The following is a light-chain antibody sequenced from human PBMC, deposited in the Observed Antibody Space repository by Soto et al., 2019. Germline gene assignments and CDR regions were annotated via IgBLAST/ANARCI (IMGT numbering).Light chain of an antibody. J-gene: IGKJ3*01. CDR1: QGLSSS. CDR3: QQLNNYPRT. CDR2: AAS. V-gene: IGKV1-9*01. Sequence: DIQLTQSPSFLSASVGDRVTITCRASQGLSSSLAWYQQKPGKAPKLLIYAASTLQSGVPSRFSGSGSGTEFTLTISSLQPEDFATYSCQQLNNYPRTFGPGTKVDIK.